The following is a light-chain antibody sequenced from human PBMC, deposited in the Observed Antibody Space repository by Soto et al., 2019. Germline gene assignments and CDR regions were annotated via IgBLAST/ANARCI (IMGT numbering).Light chain of an antibody. CDR3: QQANSFPLT. CDR1: QGIINW. Sequence: DIQMTQSPSSVSASVGYRFTITCRASQGIINWLAWYQQKPGNATKLLIYATSTLQSGVPSRFSGSGSGTDFTLTISSLQPEDFVTYYCQQANSFPLTFGGGTKV. V-gene: IGKV1-12*01. J-gene: IGKJ4*01. CDR2: ATS.